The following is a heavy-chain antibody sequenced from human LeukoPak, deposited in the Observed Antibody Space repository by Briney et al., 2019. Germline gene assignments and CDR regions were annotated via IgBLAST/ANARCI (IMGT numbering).Heavy chain of an antibody. V-gene: IGHV3-21*01. J-gene: IGHJ6*02. Sequence: PGGSLRLSCAASGFTFSSYSMNWVRQAPGKGLEWVSSISSSSSHIYYADSVKGRFTISRDNAKNSLYLQMNSLRAEDTAVYYCARDRSGYGYGMDVWGQGTTVTVSS. CDR3: ARDRSGYGYGMDV. D-gene: IGHD3-3*01. CDR2: ISSSSSHI. CDR1: GFTFSSYS.